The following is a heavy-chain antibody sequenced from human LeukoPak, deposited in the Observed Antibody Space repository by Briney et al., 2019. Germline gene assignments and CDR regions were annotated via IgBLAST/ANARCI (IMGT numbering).Heavy chain of an antibody. J-gene: IGHJ4*02. D-gene: IGHD1-1*01. CDR2: IYYTGSA. CDR3: AIEGYVATTATGGYYFDY. Sequence: SETLSLTCTVSGGSISSGNYYWSWIRQPPGKGLECIGYIYYTGSAYYNPSLKSRLTISVDTSKNQFSLELSSVTAADTAVYYCAIEGYVATTATGGYYFDYWGQGALVTVSS. CDR1: GGSISSGNYY. V-gene: IGHV4-30-4*01.